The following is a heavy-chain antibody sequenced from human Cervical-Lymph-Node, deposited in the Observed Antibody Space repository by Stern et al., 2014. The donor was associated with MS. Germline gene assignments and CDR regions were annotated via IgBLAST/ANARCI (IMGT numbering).Heavy chain of an antibody. Sequence: VHLVESGGGVVQPGRSLRLSCAVSGLTFSNYDMHWVRQAPGKGLEWVTIISSDGSSKYYADSVKGRFTISRDNSKNTVYLQMSSLRAEDTAVYYCAKGRGYCSSTNCQDLEYFQDWGQGTQVIVSS. J-gene: IGHJ1*01. CDR1: GLTFSNYD. V-gene: IGHV3-30*18. D-gene: IGHD2-2*01. CDR2: ISSDGSSK. CDR3: AKGRGYCSSTNCQDLEYFQD.